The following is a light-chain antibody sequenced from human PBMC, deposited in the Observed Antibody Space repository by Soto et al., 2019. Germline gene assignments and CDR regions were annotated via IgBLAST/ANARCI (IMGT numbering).Light chain of an antibody. J-gene: IGKJ2*01. V-gene: IGKV3-20*01. Sequence: EIVLTQSPGTLSLSPGERATLSCRASQSLSSSLLAWYQQKPCQAPRLLIYGASSRATGIPDRFSGSGSGTDFPLTISRLEPEDFAVYHCQQYSSSMYTFGQGTKLEI. CDR3: QQYSSSMYT. CDR2: GAS. CDR1: QSLSSSL.